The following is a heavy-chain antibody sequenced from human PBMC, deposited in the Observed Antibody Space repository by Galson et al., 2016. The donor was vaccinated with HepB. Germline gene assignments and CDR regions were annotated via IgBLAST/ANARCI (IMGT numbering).Heavy chain of an antibody. V-gene: IGHV4-61*02. Sequence: TLSLTCTVSGGSITSGTKYWTWIRQPAGKGLEWIGGISTSGTANYNPPLRSRVTISLDTSKTHLSLKLRSVTASDTAMYYCARMPDSWGQGTLVTVSS. J-gene: IGHJ4*02. CDR2: ISTSGTA. CDR1: GGSITSGTKY. CDR3: ARMPDS. D-gene: IGHD2-2*01.